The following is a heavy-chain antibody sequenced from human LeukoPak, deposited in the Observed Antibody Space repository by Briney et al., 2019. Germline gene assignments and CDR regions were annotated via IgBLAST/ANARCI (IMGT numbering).Heavy chain of an antibody. V-gene: IGHV1-18*01. CDR3: ARTPHTDHGDYASTDY. J-gene: IGHJ4*02. D-gene: IGHD4-17*01. Sequence: ASVKVSCKASGYTFTSYGISWVRQAPGQGLEWMGWISAYNGNTNYAQKLRDRVTMTTDTATSTAYMELRSLRSDDTAVYYCARTPHTDHGDYASTDYWGQGTLVTVSS. CDR1: GYTFTSYG. CDR2: ISAYNGNT.